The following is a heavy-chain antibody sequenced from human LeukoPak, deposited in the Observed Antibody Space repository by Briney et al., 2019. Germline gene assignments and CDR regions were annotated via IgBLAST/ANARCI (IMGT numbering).Heavy chain of an antibody. J-gene: IGHJ6*02. CDR3: ARHQIPYYFGMDA. Sequence: PSETLSLTCIVSGDSISRYYWSWIRQPPGKGLEWIAYIQYGNTNYNPPLESRATISVDTSKNRFSLNLRSVTAADTAVYFCARHQIPYYFGMDAWGQGTTVTVSS. V-gene: IGHV4-59*08. CDR1: GDSISRYY. CDR2: IQYGNT.